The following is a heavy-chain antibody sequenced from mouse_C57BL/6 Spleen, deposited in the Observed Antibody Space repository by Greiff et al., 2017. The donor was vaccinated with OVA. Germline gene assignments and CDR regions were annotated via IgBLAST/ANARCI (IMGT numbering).Heavy chain of an antibody. J-gene: IGHJ4*01. CDR2: IWTGGGT. CDR1: GFSLTSYA. CDR3: ARNTGSNDAMDY. D-gene: IGHD2-5*01. Sequence: VMLVESGPGLVAPSQSLSITCTVSGFSLTSYAISWVRQPPGKGLEWLGVIWTGGGTNYNSALKSRLSTGKDNSNSQVFLKMNSLQTDDTARYYCARNTGSNDAMDYWGQGTSVTVSS. V-gene: IGHV2-9-1*01.